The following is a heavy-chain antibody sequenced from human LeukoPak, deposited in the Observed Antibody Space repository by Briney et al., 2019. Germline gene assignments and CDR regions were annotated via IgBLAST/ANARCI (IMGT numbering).Heavy chain of an antibody. CDR1: GGTFSSYA. CDR2: IIPIFGTA. CDR3: ARYSGYDYLRWFDP. V-gene: IGHV1-69*06. Sequence: SVKVSCKASGGTFSSYAISWVRQAPGQGFEWMGGIIPIFGTANYAQKFQGRVTITADKSTSTAYMELSSLRSEDTAVYYCARYSGYDYLRWFDPWGQGTLVTVSS. D-gene: IGHD5-12*01. J-gene: IGHJ5*02.